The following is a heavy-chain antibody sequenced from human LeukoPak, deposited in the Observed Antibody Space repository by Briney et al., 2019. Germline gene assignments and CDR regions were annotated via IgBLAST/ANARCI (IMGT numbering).Heavy chain of an antibody. V-gene: IGHV6-1*01. Sequence: SQTLSLTCAISGDSVSSNSAAWNWLRQSPSRGLEWLGRTYYRSNWYNDYAVSVESRIIINPDTSKNQFSLQLKSVTPEDTAVYFCSRGKAAAGQYYFDYWGQGTLVTVSS. J-gene: IGHJ4*02. CDR2: TYYRSNWYN. CDR3: SRGKAAAGQYYFDY. D-gene: IGHD6-13*01. CDR1: GDSVSSNSAA.